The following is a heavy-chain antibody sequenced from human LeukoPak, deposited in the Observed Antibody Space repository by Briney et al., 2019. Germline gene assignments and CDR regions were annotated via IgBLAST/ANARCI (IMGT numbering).Heavy chain of an antibody. CDR1: GGSFSGYY. CDR3: SLHTYYYDSSGYYYVFDY. D-gene: IGHD3-22*01. Sequence: SETLSLTCAVYGGSFSGYYWSWIRQPPGKGLEWIGEINHSGSTNYNPSLKSRVTISVDTSKNQFSLKLSSVTAADTAVYYCSLHTYYYDSSGYYYVFDYWGQGTLVTVSS. J-gene: IGHJ4*02. CDR2: INHSGST. V-gene: IGHV4-34*01.